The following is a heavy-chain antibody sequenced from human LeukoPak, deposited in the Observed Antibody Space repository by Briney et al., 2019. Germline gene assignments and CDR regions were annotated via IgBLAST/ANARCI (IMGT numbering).Heavy chain of an antibody. J-gene: IGHJ4*02. Sequence: PSQTLSLTCTVSGGSISSGDYYWGWIRQPPGKGLEWIGHIYYSGSTYYNPSLKSRVAISVRTSRNQFSLKLNSVTAADTAVYYCARVGRWSKSRSDYWGQGTLVTVSS. V-gene: IGHV4-30-4*01. CDR1: GGSISSGDYY. CDR2: IYYSGST. CDR3: ARVGRWSKSRSDY. D-gene: IGHD4-23*01.